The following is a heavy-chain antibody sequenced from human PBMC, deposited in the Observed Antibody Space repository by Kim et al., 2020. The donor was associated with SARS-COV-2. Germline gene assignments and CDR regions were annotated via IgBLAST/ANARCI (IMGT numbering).Heavy chain of an antibody. D-gene: IGHD1-26*01. Sequence: SYAQKFQGRVTMTRDTSTSTVYIELSSLRSEDTAVYYCARGLGSGSYYGYWGQGTLVTVSS. J-gene: IGHJ4*02. V-gene: IGHV1-46*01. CDR3: ARGLGSGSYYGY.